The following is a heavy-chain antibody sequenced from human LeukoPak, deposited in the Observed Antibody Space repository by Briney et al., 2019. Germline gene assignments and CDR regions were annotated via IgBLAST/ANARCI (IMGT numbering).Heavy chain of an antibody. J-gene: IGHJ2*01. CDR2: IIPNTGGT. CDR3: ARGSPSYAQWHFDL. V-gene: IGHV1-2*04. CDR1: GGTFSSYA. D-gene: IGHD2/OR15-2a*01. Sequence: ASVKVSCKASGGTFSSYAISWVRQAPGQGLEWMGWIIPNTGGTNYAQKFQDWGTMSSDTSISTAYMELSSLRSDDTAVYYCARGSPSYAQWHFDLWGRGTLVTVSS.